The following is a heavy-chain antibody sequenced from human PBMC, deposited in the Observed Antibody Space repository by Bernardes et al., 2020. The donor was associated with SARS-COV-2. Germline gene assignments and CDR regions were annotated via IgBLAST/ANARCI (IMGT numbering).Heavy chain of an antibody. CDR1: GFTFSSYE. CDR2: ISSSGSTI. J-gene: IGHJ5*02. Sequence: GGSLRLSCAASGFTFSSYEMNWVRQAPGKGLEWVSYISSSGSTIYYADSVKGRFTISRDNAKNSLYLQMNSLRAEDTAVYYCARNRGYSRGLFDPWDQGTLITVSS. D-gene: IGHD5-12*01. V-gene: IGHV3-48*03. CDR3: ARNRGYSRGLFDP.